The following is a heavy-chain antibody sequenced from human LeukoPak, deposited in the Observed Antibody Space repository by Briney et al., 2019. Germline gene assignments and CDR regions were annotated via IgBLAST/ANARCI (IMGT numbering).Heavy chain of an antibody. CDR1: GGSISSGSYS. CDR2: INHSGST. D-gene: IGHD6-13*01. CDR3: ASISSWLFFDY. Sequence: KSSETLSLTCTVSGGSISSGSYSWSWIRQPAGKGLEWIGEINHSGSTNYNPSLKSRVTISVDTSKNQFSLKLSSVTAADTAVYYCASISSWLFFDYWGQGTLVTVSS. V-gene: IGHV4-61*10. J-gene: IGHJ4*02.